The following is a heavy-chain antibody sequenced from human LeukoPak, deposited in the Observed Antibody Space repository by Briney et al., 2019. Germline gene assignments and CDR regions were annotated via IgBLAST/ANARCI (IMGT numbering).Heavy chain of an antibody. CDR3: ARDRSSSDY. J-gene: IGHJ4*02. D-gene: IGHD6-6*01. V-gene: IGHV1-18*01. CDR1: GYTFTSYG. Sequence: GASVKVSCKVSGYTFTSYGISWVRQAPGQGLEWMGWISAYNGNTNYVQKFQGRVTMTTDTSTSTVYMELRSLRSDDTAVYYCARDRSSSDYWGQGTLVTVSS. CDR2: ISAYNGNT.